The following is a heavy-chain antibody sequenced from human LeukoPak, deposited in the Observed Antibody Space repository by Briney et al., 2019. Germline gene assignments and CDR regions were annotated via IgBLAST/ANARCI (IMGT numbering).Heavy chain of an antibody. CDR3: AKDHDSSGYYYY. D-gene: IGHD3-22*01. CDR1: GGSISSGGYY. V-gene: IGHV3-23*01. J-gene: IGHJ4*02. CDR2: ISGSGGST. Sequence: PSETLSLTCTVSGGSISSGGYYWSWVRQAPGKGLEWVSAISGSGGSTYYADSVKGRFTISRDNSKNTLYLQMNSLRAEDTAVYYCAKDHDSSGYYYYWGQGTLVTVSS.